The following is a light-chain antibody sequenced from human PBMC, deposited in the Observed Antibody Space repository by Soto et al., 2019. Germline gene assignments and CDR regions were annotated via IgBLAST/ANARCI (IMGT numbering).Light chain of an antibody. CDR1: NIRTKS. Sequence: SYELTQPPSVSVAPGQTATITCGGSNIRTKSVHWCRQRPGQAPVLVVYDDRDRPSGIPERFSGSKSGTSASLAISGLQSEDEADYYCAAWDDTLKGVIFGGGTKLTVL. CDR2: DDR. CDR3: AAWDDTLKGVI. J-gene: IGLJ2*01. V-gene: IGLV3-21*02.